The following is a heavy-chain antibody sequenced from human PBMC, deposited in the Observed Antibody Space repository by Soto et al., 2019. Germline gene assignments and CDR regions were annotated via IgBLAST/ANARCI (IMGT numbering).Heavy chain of an antibody. CDR3: TRVDYDFWSGYPALYYYGMDV. CDR2: IKQDGNDT. D-gene: IGHD3-3*01. V-gene: IGHV3-7*03. Sequence: QPGGSLRLSCEGSGFRFSSYWMSWVRQAPGKGLEWVADIKQDGNDTYYVDSVKGRFTISRDNAENSVYLQMNSLRAEDTAVYYCTRVDYDFWSGYPALYYYGMDVWGQGTTVTVSS. J-gene: IGHJ6*02. CDR1: GFRFSSYW.